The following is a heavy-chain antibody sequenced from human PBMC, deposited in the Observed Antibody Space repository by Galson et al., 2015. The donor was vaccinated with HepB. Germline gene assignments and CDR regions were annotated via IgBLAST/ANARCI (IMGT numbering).Heavy chain of an antibody. CDR3: ATCSAGCLGCSSLSPPFDP. Sequence: SVKVSCKVSGYTLTELSMHWVRQAPGKGLEWMGGFDPGDGRTIYAQKFQGRVTMTEDTSTDTAYMELSSLRSEDTAVYYCATCSAGCLGCSSLSPPFDPWGQGTLVTVSS. CDR2: FDPGDGRT. D-gene: IGHD4/OR15-4a*01. CDR1: GYTLTELS. J-gene: IGHJ5*02. V-gene: IGHV1-24*01.